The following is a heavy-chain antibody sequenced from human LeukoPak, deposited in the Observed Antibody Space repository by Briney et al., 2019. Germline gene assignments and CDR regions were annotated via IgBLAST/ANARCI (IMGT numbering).Heavy chain of an antibody. J-gene: IGHJ4*02. V-gene: IGHV3-23*01. Sequence: PGGSLRLSCATSGFTFSNYAMSWVCQAPGKGLEWVSGISGSGGSTYYADSVKGRLTISRDNSKNTLYLRMNSLRAEDTAVYYWLPGGGSSYVPYYFDYWGQGTLVTVSS. D-gene: IGHD5-18*01. CDR1: GFTFSNYA. CDR2: ISGSGGST. CDR3: LPGGGSSYVPYYFDY.